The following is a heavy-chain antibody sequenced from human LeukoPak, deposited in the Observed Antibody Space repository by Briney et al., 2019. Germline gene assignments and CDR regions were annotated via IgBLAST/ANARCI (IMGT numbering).Heavy chain of an antibody. D-gene: IGHD3-10*02. V-gene: IGHV3-23*01. J-gene: IGHJ6*04. CDR2: INGGAGST. CDR3: AELGITMIGGV. CDR1: GFTFSSYS. Sequence: PGGSLRLSCAASGFTFSSYSMNWVRQAPGKGLEWVSGINGGAGSTYYADSVKGRFTVSRDNSKNSLYLQMNSLRAEDTAVYYCAELGITMIGGVWGKGTTVTISS.